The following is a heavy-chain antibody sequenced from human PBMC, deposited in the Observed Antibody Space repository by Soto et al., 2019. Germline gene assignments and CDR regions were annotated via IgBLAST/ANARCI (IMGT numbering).Heavy chain of an antibody. V-gene: IGHV5-10-1*01. J-gene: IGHJ4*02. CDR2: IDPSDSYT. D-gene: IGHD3-22*01. Sequence: PGESLKISCKGSGYSFTSYWISWVRQMPGKGLEWMGRIDPSDSYTNYNPSFQGHVTISTDKSISTAYLQWSSLKASDTAMYYCARSPDYYDSSGPYYFDYWGQGTLVTVSS. CDR1: GYSFTSYW. CDR3: ARSPDYYDSSGPYYFDY.